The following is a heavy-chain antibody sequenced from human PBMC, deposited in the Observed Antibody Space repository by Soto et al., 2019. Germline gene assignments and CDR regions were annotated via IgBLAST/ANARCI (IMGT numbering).Heavy chain of an antibody. Sequence: EVQLVESGGGWVKPGGSLRLSCAASGFTFRTYWLSWVRQVPGKGLEWVANINLDGSEKNYVDSVKGRFTISRDNARNSLYLQMSSLRAEDTALYYCARDGSTSWYSYDYHGMDVWGQGTTVTVSS. D-gene: IGHD5-18*01. CDR1: GFTFRTYW. CDR3: ARDGSTSWYSYDYHGMDV. CDR2: INLDGSEK. J-gene: IGHJ6*02. V-gene: IGHV3-7*05.